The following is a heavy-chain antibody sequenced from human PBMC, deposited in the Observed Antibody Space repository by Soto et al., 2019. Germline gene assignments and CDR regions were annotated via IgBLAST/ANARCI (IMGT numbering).Heavy chain of an antibody. Sequence: SETLSLTCTVSGGSISSGGYYWSWIRQHPGKGLEWIGYIYYSGSTYYNPSLKSRVTISVDTSKNQFSLKLSSVTAADTAVYYCARAGGSGYGNAFDIWGQGTMVTVSS. V-gene: IGHV4-31*03. CDR2: IYYSGST. J-gene: IGHJ3*02. D-gene: IGHD3-3*01. CDR3: ARAGGSGYGNAFDI. CDR1: GGSISSGGYY.